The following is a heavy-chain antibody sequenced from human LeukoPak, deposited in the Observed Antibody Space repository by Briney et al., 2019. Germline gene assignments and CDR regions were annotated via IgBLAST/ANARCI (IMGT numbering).Heavy chain of an antibody. V-gene: IGHV3-30*02. CDR2: IRYDGSNK. D-gene: IGHD6-6*01. Sequence: GGSLRLSCAASGSTFSSYGMHWVRQAPGKGLEWVAFIRYDGSNKYYADSVKGRFTISRDNSKNTLYLQMNSLRAEDTAVYYCAKADSSSHLGPHWGQGTLVTVSS. CDR1: GSTFSSYG. J-gene: IGHJ4*02. CDR3: AKADSSSHLGPH.